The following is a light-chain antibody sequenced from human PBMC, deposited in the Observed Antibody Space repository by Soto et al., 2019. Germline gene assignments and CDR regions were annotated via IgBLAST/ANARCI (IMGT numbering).Light chain of an antibody. CDR1: QSISSW. CDR3: QQYNSYSRT. J-gene: IGKJ1*01. Sequence: DIQMTQYPSAPSASVGDRVTSTSRASQSISSWLAWYQQKPGKAPKLLIYKASSLESGVPSRFSGSGSGTEFTLTISSLQPDDFATYYCQQYNSYSRTFGQGTKVDIK. V-gene: IGKV1-5*03. CDR2: KAS.